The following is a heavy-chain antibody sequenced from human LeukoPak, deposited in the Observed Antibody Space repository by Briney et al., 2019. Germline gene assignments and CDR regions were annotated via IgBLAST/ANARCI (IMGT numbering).Heavy chain of an antibody. CDR3: ARVPTRRYWYFDL. CDR2: INPSGGST. Sequence: ASVTVSFTSSGYTFTIYYMHWVRQAPGQGLEWMGIINPSGGSTSYAQKFQGRVTMTRDTSTSTVYMELSSLRSEDTAVYYCARVPTRRYWYFDLWGHGTPVTVSS. CDR1: GYTFTIYY. J-gene: IGHJ2*01. V-gene: IGHV1-46*01.